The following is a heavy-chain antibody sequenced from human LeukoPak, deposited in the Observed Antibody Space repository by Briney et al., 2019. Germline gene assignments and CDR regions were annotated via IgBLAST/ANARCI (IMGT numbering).Heavy chain of an antibody. J-gene: IGHJ4*02. CDR1: GFTFSSYS. CDR3: ANAYCSSSSCYASYY. CDR2: ISGSTRST. D-gene: IGHD2-2*01. V-gene: IGHV3-23*01. Sequence: PGGSLRLSCAASGFTFSSYSMNWVRQAPGKGLEWVSAISGSTRSTYYADSVKGRFTISRDNTKNTLYLQMNSLRAEDTAVYYCANAYCSSSSCYASYYWGQGTLVTVSS.